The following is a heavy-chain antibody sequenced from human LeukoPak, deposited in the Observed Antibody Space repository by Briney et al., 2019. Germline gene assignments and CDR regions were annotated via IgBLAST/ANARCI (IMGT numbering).Heavy chain of an antibody. CDR1: GFTFSSHA. D-gene: IGHD3-9*01. V-gene: IGHV3-23*01. CDR3: AKANLYDILTGYYNFNL. Sequence: GGSLRLSCAASGFTFSSHAMSWVRQAPGKGLEWVSAISGSGGSTYYADSVKGRFTISRDNSKNTLYLQMNSLRAEDTAVYYCAKANLYDILTGYYNFNLWGQGTLVTVSS. J-gene: IGHJ5*02. CDR2: ISGSGGST.